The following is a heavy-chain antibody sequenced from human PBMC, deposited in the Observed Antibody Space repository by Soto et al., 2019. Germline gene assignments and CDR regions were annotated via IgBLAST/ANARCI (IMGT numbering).Heavy chain of an antibody. CDR3: ASSLLTPFGY. CDR2: ISYDGSSK. J-gene: IGHJ4*02. V-gene: IGHV3-30*03. D-gene: IGHD7-27*01. CDR1: GFTFSSYG. Sequence: GGSLRLSCAASGFTFSSYGMHWVRQAPGKGLEWVAVISYDGSSKCYADSVKGRFTISRDNAKNTLYLQMNSLRAEDTAVYYCASSLLTPFGYCGQGALVTVSS.